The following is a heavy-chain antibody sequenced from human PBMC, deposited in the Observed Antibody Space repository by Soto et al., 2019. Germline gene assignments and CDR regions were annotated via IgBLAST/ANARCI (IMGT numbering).Heavy chain of an antibody. CDR1: GFTFSSYA. Sequence: GGSLRLSCAASGFTFSSYAMSWVRQAPGKGLEWVSAISGSGISTYYADSVKGRFTISRDNSKNTLYLQMNSLRAEDTAVYYWANLWSGYFYYMDVWGKGTTVTVSS. CDR3: ANLWSGYFYYMDV. J-gene: IGHJ6*03. D-gene: IGHD3-3*01. V-gene: IGHV3-23*01. CDR2: ISGSGIST.